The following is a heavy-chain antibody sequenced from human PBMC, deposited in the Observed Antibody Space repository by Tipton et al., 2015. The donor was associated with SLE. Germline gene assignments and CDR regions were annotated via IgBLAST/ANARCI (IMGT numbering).Heavy chain of an antibody. CDR3: ARDLNWDDIGNWFDP. CDR2: IYSSGST. CDR1: GGSISRGAYY. V-gene: IGHV4-61*08. Sequence: TLSLTCSVSGGSISRGAYYWAWIRQPPGKGLEWIGYIYSSGSTNYNPSLKSRVTISMDTPRNQFSLNLHSVTAADTAVYYCARDLNWDDIGNWFDPWGQGVLVTVSS. D-gene: IGHD1-1*01. J-gene: IGHJ5*02.